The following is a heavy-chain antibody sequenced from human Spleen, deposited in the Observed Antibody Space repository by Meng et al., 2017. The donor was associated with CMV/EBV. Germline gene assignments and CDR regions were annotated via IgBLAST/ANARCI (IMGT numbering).Heavy chain of an antibody. CDR1: GGSISRSYYY. D-gene: IGHD3-3*01. Sequence: SETLSLTCFVSGGSISRSYYYWGWIRQPPGKGLEWIGSIYYSGSTYYNPSLKSRVTISVDTSKNQFSLKLSSVTAADTAVYYCARDSGMNYDFWSGYTHSRPFDYWGQGTLVTVSS. J-gene: IGHJ4*02. CDR3: ARDSGMNYDFWSGYTHSRPFDY. CDR2: IYYSGST. V-gene: IGHV4-39*07.